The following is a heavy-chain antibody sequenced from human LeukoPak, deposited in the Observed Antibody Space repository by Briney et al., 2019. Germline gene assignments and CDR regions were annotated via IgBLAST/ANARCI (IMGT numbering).Heavy chain of an antibody. V-gene: IGHV3-23*01. J-gene: IGHJ4*02. Sequence: GGSLRLSCAASGIILSNSAMSWVRQAPGKGLEWVSAMFGATTYYADSARGRFTLSRDNSKNTLYLQMNSLTAEDTAVYYCAMDGVSARLEKWGQGALVTVSS. CDR2: MFGATT. CDR1: GIILSNSA. CDR3: AMDGVSARLEK. D-gene: IGHD2-8*01.